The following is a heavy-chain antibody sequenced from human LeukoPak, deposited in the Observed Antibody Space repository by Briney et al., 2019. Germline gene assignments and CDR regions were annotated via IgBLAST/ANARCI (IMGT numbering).Heavy chain of an antibody. J-gene: IGHJ4*02. Sequence: GGSLRLSCAASGFTFNDYTMRWVRQAPRQGLEWVSLISWDGGTTYYADPVKGRFTISRDNSKNSLYLQMNSLRTEDTALYYCAKADGPGAVASDFDYWGQGTLVTVSS. CDR1: GFTFNDYT. CDR2: ISWDGGTT. CDR3: AKADGPGAVASDFDY. D-gene: IGHD6-19*01. V-gene: IGHV3-43*01.